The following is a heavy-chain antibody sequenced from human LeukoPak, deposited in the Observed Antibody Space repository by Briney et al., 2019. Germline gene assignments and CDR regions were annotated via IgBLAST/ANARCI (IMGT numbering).Heavy chain of an antibody. CDR3: ARMGGYYDSSGSPVDAFDI. Sequence: GGSLRLSCAASGFTVSSNYMSWVRQAPGKGLEWVSVIYSGGSTYYADSVKGRFTISRHNSKNTLYLQMNSLRAEDTAVYYCARMGGYYDSSGSPVDAFDIWGQGTMVTVSS. CDR1: GFTVSSNY. J-gene: IGHJ3*02. V-gene: IGHV3-53*04. D-gene: IGHD3-22*01. CDR2: IYSGGST.